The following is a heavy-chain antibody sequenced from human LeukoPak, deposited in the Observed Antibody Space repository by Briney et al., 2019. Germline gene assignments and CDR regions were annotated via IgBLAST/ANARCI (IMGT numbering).Heavy chain of an antibody. Sequence: GEPLQISCKGFGYNFTTYWIGWVRQRPGKGLEWIGLFYPGDSDHRYSPSFQDQVTISIDKSINTAHLQWTNMKASDTATYYCARNRNWGTGFFDIWGQGTVVTVSS. CDR1: GYNFTTYW. CDR2: FYPGDSDH. CDR3: ARNRNWGTGFFDI. J-gene: IGHJ3*02. V-gene: IGHV5-51*01. D-gene: IGHD3-16*01.